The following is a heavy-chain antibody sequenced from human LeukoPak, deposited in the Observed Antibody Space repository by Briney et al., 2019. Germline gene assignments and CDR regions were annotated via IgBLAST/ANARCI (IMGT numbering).Heavy chain of an antibody. CDR3: AELGITMTGGV. V-gene: IGHV3-23*01. J-gene: IGHJ6*04. CDR1: GFTFSTYA. CDR2: ISGSGDRT. Sequence: GGSLRLSCAASGFTFSTYAVSWVRQAPGKGLERVSEISGSGDRTYYADSVKGRFTISRDNSKNTLYLQMNSLRAEDTAVYYCAELGITMTGGVWGKGTTVTISS. D-gene: IGHD3-10*02.